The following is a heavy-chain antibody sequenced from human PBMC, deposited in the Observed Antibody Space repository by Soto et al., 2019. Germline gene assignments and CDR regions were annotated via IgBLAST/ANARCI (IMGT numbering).Heavy chain of an antibody. J-gene: IGHJ4*02. V-gene: IGHV3-23*01. CDR3: AKPNLNCSSTSCYDY. CDR1: GFTFTSYA. D-gene: IGHD2-2*01. Sequence: ESLRLSCAASGFTFTSYALSWVLQAPGRGLEWVSAITGSGGNTYYADSVKGRFTISRDNSKNTLYLQMGSLRAEDTAVYYCAKPNLNCSSTSCYDYWGQGTMVTVSS. CDR2: ITGSGGNT.